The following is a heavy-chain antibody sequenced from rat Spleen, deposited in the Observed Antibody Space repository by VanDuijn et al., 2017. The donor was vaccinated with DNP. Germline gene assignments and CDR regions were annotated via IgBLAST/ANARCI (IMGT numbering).Heavy chain of an antibody. V-gene: IGHV5-31*01. J-gene: IGHJ3*01. CDR2: ITNTGGTT. Sequence: EVQLVESGGGLVQPGRSLKLSCAASGFTFSNYWMTWIRQAPGRELEWIASITNTGGTTYYQDSVKGRFTISRDDAKATLYLHMDSLRSEDTATYSCARSWGDDGYPPFAYWGQGTLVTVSS. CDR3: ARSWGDDGYPPFAY. D-gene: IGHD1-12*03. CDR1: GFTFSNYW.